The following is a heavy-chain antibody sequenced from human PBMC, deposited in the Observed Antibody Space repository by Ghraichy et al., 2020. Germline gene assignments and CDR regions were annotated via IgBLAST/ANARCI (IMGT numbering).Heavy chain of an antibody. CDR3: VSWGRYSIGWYNFGC. D-gene: IGHD6-19*01. CDR1: GFTFSASW. CDR2: IKQDGSEK. V-gene: IGHV3-7*01. J-gene: IGHJ4*02. Sequence: GGSLRLSCAGSGFTFSASWMSWVRLLPGKGLEWVANIKQDGSEKYYVDSVKGRFTISRDNTKNSLSLQMNSLRAEDTAVYYCVSWGRYSIGWYNFGCWGQGTLVTVSS.